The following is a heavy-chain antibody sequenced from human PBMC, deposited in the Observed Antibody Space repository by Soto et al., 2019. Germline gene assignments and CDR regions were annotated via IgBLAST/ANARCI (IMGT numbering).Heavy chain of an antibody. Sequence: GGSLRLSCAASGFTVSSYYMSWARQAPGKGLEWVSVVYSGNTGTTYYAGSVKGRFTISRDISKNTVYLQMNSLRAEDTAVYYCARDGSSRPTEYWGQGTQVTVPS. CDR1: GFTVSSYY. D-gene: IGHD3-10*01. CDR3: ARDGSSRPTEY. CDR2: VYSGNTGTT. V-gene: IGHV3-66*01. J-gene: IGHJ4*02.